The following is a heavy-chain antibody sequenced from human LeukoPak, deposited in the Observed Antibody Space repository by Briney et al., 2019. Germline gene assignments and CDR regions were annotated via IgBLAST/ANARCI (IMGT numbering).Heavy chain of an antibody. CDR3: ARVVTIFGVVWDY. V-gene: IGHV3-48*04. Sequence: PGGSLRLSCAASGFTFSSYSMNWVRQAPGKGLEWVSYISSSSSTIYYADSVKGRFTISRDNAKNSLYLQMNSLRAEDTAVYYCARVVTIFGVVWDYWGQGTLVTVSS. CDR2: ISSSSSTI. CDR1: GFTFSSYS. J-gene: IGHJ4*02. D-gene: IGHD3-3*01.